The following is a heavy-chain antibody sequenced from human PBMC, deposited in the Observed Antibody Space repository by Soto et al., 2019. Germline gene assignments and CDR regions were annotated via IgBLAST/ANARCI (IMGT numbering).Heavy chain of an antibody. CDR2: IKSKTDGGTT. J-gene: IGHJ4*02. D-gene: IGHD2-15*01. CDR3: TTSIVVVVAATFDY. V-gene: IGHV3-15*01. CDR1: GFTFSNAW. Sequence: EVQLVESGGGLVKPGGSLRLSCAASGFTFSNAWMSWVRQAPGKGLEWVGRIKSKTDGGTTDYAAPVKGRFTISRDDSKITLYLQMNSLKTEDTAVYYCTTSIVVVVAATFDYWGQGTLVTVSS.